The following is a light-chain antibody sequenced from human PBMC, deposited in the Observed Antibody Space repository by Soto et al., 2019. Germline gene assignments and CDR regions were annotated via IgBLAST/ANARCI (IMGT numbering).Light chain of an antibody. CDR3: QQYHSYPVT. CDR1: QGIGNF. J-gene: IGKJ4*01. V-gene: IGKV1-16*02. CDR2: AAS. Sequence: DIQMTQSPSSLSASVGDTVTITCRASQGIGNFLAWFQQKPGKAPKSLIYAASNLQSGVPSKFSGSGSETDFTLTISSLQPEDSATYYCQQYHSYPVTFGGGTKVEIK.